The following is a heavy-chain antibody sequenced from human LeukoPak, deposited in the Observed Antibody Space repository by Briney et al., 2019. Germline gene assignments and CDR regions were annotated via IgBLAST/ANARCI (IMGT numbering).Heavy chain of an antibody. Sequence: ASVKVSCKASGYTFTGYYMHWVRQAPGQGLGWMGWINPNSGGTNYAQKFQGRVTMTRDTSISTAYMELSRLRSDDTAVYYCARGPHYYGSGSYGAFDIWGQGTMVTVSS. CDR3: ARGPHYYGSGSYGAFDI. CDR2: INPNSGGT. D-gene: IGHD3-10*01. V-gene: IGHV1-2*02. J-gene: IGHJ3*02. CDR1: GYTFTGYY.